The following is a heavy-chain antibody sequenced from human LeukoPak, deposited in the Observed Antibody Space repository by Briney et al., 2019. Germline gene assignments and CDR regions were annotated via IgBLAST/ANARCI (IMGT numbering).Heavy chain of an antibody. J-gene: IGHJ6*03. V-gene: IGHV4-39*07. CDR1: GGSISSNDYY. CDR3: ARVRKSDYYYYMDV. D-gene: IGHD3-3*01. CDR2: IYYSGST. Sequence: SETLSLTCTVSGGSISSNDYYWDWIRQPPGMGLEYIGSIYYSGSTYYNPSLKSRVTISVDTSKNQFSLKLSSVTAADTAVYYCARVRKSDYYYYMDVWGKGTTVTVSS.